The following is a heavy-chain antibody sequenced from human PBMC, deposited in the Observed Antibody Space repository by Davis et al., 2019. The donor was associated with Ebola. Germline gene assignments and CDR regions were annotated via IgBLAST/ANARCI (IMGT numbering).Heavy chain of an antibody. CDR1: GFTFSGSA. Sequence: ESLKISCAASGFTFSGSAMHWVRQASGKGLEWVGRIRSKANSYATAYAASVKGRFTISRDDSKNTAYLQMNSLRAEDTAVYYCAKDTGTYYYDSSGYGYYYYYGMDVWGQGTTVTVSS. J-gene: IGHJ6*02. CDR3: AKDTGTYYYDSSGYGYYYYYGMDV. D-gene: IGHD3-22*01. V-gene: IGHV3-73*01. CDR2: IRSKANSYAT.